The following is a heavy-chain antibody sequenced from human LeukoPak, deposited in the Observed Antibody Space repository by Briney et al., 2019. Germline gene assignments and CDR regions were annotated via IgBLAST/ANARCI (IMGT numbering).Heavy chain of an antibody. Sequence: GGSLRLSCAASGFTFSSYGMHWVRQAPGKGLEWVAFIRYDGSNKYYADSVKGRFTISRDNSKNTLYLQMNSLRAEDTAVYYCAKSSGYDSSGYYYDAFDIWGQGTMVTVSS. CDR2: IRYDGSNK. J-gene: IGHJ3*02. D-gene: IGHD3-22*01. V-gene: IGHV3-30*02. CDR3: AKSSGYDSSGYYYDAFDI. CDR1: GFTFSSYG.